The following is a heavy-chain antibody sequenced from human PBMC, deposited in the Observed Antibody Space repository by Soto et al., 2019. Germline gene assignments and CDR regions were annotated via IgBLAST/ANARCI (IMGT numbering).Heavy chain of an antibody. CDR2: IISILGIA. V-gene: IGHV1-69*08. CDR3: AREEYYYGSGAVFDY. J-gene: IGHJ4*02. D-gene: IGHD3-10*01. Sequence: QVQLVQSGAEVKKHGSSVKVSCKAYGDTFSSYTISWVRQAPGQGLEWMGRIISILGIANYAQKFQGRVTITADKSMSTAYMELSSLRSEDTAVYYCAREEYYYGSGAVFDYWGQGTLVTVSS. CDR1: GDTFSSYT.